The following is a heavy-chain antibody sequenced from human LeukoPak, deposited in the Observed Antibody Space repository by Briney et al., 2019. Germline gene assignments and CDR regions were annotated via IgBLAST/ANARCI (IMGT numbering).Heavy chain of an antibody. CDR1: GGSISSGSYY. V-gene: IGHV4-61*02. D-gene: IGHD5-18*01. J-gene: IGHJ3*02. CDR2: IYTSGST. CDR3: PRTGIQLWFNGAFDI. Sequence: SQTLSLTCTVSGGSISSGSYYWSWIRQPAGKGLEWIGRIYTSGSTNYNPSLKSRVTISVDTSKNQFSLKLSSVTAADTAVYYWPRTGIQLWFNGAFDIWGQGTMVTASP.